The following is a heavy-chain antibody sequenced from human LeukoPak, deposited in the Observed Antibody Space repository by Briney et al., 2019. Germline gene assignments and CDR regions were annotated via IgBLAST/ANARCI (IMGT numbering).Heavy chain of an antibody. Sequence: PSETLSLTCTVSGGSISSYYWSWIRQPPGKGLEWIGYIYYSGSTNYNPSLKSRVTISVDTSKNQFSLKLNSVTAADTAVYYCARGGCGGDCYLNWFDPWGQGTLVTVSS. CDR1: GGSISSYY. D-gene: IGHD2-21*02. V-gene: IGHV4-59*01. CDR2: IYYSGST. J-gene: IGHJ5*02. CDR3: ARGGCGGDCYLNWFDP.